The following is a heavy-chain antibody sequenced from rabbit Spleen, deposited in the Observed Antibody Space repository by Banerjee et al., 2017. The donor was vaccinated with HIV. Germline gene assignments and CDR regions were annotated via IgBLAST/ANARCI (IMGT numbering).Heavy chain of an antibody. J-gene: IGHJ4*01. CDR3: TRDDGSGHYVDGYFNL. V-gene: IGHV1S45*01. CDR2: IYTGNGKN. Sequence: QEQLVESGGGLVKPGASLTLTCTASGFSFSSGYDMSWVRQAPGKGLEWIGFIYTGNGKNYYASWAKGRFTISKTSSTTVTLRVTSLTAADTATYFCTRDDGSGHYVDGYFNLWGPGTLVTVS. CDR1: GFSFSSGYD. D-gene: IGHD1-1*01.